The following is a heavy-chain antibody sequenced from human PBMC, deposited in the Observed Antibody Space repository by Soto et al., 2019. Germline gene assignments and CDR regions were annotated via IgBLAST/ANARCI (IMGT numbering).Heavy chain of an antibody. V-gene: IGHV3-7*04. J-gene: IGHJ4*02. CDR2: IKPDGSEK. D-gene: IGHD4-4*01. CDR3: ARDLYRPLAY. CDR1: GFTFSSYW. Sequence: PGGSLRLSCVGSGFTFSSYWMSWVRQAPGKGLEWVANIKPDGSEKYYVDSVKGRFTISRDNAENSLYLQVNSLRAEDTAVYYCARDLYRPLAYWGQGT.